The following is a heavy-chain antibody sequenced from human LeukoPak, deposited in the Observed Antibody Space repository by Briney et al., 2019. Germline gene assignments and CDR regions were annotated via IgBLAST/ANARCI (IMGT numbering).Heavy chain of an antibody. CDR2: ISYDGSNK. CDR3: ARDPRIAAAGTALFDY. J-gene: IGHJ4*02. D-gene: IGHD6-13*01. V-gene: IGHV3-30*01. Sequence: PGGSLRLSCAASGFTFSSYAMHWVRQAPGKGLEWVAVISYDGSNKYYADSVKGRFTISRDNSKNPLKLQMNSLSAEDTAVYYCARDPRIAAAGTALFDYWGQGTLVTVSS. CDR1: GFTFSSYA.